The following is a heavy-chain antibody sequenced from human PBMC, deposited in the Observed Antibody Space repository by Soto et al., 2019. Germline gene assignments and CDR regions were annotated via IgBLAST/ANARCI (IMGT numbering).Heavy chain of an antibody. Sequence: EVQLVESGGGLVQPGGSLRLSCAASGFTFSSYSMNWVRQAPGQGLEWVSYISSSSSTIYYADSVKGRFTITRDNAKNSLYLQMNSLRDEDTAVYYCARDRSGSYPDDAFDIWGQGTTVTVSS. D-gene: IGHD1-26*01. J-gene: IGHJ3*02. CDR1: GFTFSSYS. V-gene: IGHV3-48*02. CDR3: ARDRSGSYPDDAFDI. CDR2: ISSSSSTI.